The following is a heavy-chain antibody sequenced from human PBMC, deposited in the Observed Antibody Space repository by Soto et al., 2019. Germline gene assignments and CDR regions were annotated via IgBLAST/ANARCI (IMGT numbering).Heavy chain of an antibody. V-gene: IGHV4-59*08. D-gene: IGHD4-17*01. J-gene: IGHJ6*02. CDR1: GGSISSYY. Sequence: QVQLQESGPGLVKPSETLSLTCTVSGGSISSYYWSWIRQPPGKGLEWIGYIYYSGSTNYNPSLTSRVTISVDTSKTQFSLKLSSVTAADTAVYYCARQAVYYYYGMDVWGQGTTVTVSS. CDR2: IYYSGST. CDR3: ARQAVYYYYGMDV.